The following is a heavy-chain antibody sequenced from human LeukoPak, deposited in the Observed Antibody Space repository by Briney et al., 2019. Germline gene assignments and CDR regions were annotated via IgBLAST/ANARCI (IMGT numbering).Heavy chain of an antibody. V-gene: IGHV3-7*01. CDR3: ARDSSDFWSYYFDY. CDR1: GFTFSSYW. D-gene: IGHD3-3*01. J-gene: IGHJ4*02. Sequence: GALRLSCAASGFTFSSYWMTWVRQAPGRGLEWVANIKQDGSEKYYVDSVKGRFTISRDNVKNSLYLQMNGLRAEDTAVYYCARDSSDFWSYYFDYWGQGTRVTVSS. CDR2: IKQDGSEK.